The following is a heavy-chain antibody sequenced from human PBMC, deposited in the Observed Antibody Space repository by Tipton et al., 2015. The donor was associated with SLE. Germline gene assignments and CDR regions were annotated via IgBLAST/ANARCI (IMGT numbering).Heavy chain of an antibody. CDR3: ASILLSGSY. D-gene: IGHD3-10*01. Sequence: LRLSCTVSGGSISSGSYYWSWIRQPAGKGLEWIGHIYTSGSTNYNPSLKSRVTISVDTSKNQLSLKLSSVTAADTAVYYCASILLSGSYWGQGTLVTVSS. J-gene: IGHJ1*01. V-gene: IGHV4-61*09. CDR2: IYTSGST. CDR1: GGSISSGSYY.